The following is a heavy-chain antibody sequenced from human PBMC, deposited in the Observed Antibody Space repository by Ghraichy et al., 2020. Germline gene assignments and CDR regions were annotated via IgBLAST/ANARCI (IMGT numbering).Heavy chain of an antibody. CDR1: GASISGSSYY. J-gene: IGHJ4*02. D-gene: IGHD2-15*01. CDR3: ARRYCVAGTCYSWGV. Sequence: SETLSLTCTVSGASISGSSYYWGWIRQPPGKGLEWIGNTFYNGSADYNPSLQRRVAISVDTSKNQFSLKLTSVTAADTAVYYCARRYCVAGTCYSWGVWGQGTLVTVSS. CDR2: TFYNGSA. V-gene: IGHV4-39*01.